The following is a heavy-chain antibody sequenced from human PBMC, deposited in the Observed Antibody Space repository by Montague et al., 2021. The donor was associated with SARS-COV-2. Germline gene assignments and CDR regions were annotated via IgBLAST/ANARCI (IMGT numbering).Heavy chain of an antibody. CDR3: ARVWDFYGSGSYKNSRFDP. Sequence: SETLSLTCTVSASSISTNSYYWAWIRQPPGKGLEWFGGISYRGRTSFNPSLKSRLPMSVGPFKTHFSLKLSSVPAAETAVYDCARVWDFYGSGSYKNSRFDPWGQGTRVTVSS. D-gene: IGHD3-10*01. CDR2: ISYRGRT. V-gene: IGHV4-39*02. CDR1: ASSISTNSYY. J-gene: IGHJ5*02.